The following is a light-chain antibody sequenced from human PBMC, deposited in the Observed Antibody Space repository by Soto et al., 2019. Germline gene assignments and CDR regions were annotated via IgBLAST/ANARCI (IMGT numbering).Light chain of an antibody. CDR1: QSVSSSY. Sequence: EIVLTQSPGTLSLSPGERATLSCRASQSVSSSYLAWYQQKPGQAPRLLIYGASIRSTGIPDRFSGSGSGSDFRLASSRLAYEYWGVFSCQYYGPPLTFGGGTKVEI. V-gene: IGKV3-20*01. CDR2: GAS. CDR3: QYYGPPLT. J-gene: IGKJ4*01.